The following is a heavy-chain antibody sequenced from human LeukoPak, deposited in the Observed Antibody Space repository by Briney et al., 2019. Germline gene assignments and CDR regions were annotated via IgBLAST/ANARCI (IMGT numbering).Heavy chain of an antibody. V-gene: IGHV3-30*18. J-gene: IGHJ4*02. D-gene: IGHD2/OR15-2a*01. CDR2: ISYDGSKK. Sequence: GGSLRLSCAASGFTFSSYGMHWVRQAPGKGLEWVAVISYDGSKKYYADSVTGRFTISRDNSKNTLYLQMNGLRPEDTAVFYCAKGPKYYLTPATTNFDYWGQGTLVTVSS. CDR1: GFTFSSYG. CDR3: AKGPKYYLTPATTNFDY.